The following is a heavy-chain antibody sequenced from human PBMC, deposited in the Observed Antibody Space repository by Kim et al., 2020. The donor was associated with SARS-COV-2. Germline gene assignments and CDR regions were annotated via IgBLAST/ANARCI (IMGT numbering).Heavy chain of an antibody. Sequence: GGSLRLSCAASGFDLSDFGMHWVRQAPGKGLEWVANIWYDGNNKYYGDSVKGRFTISRDTAKNIVFLHMDSLRAEDTGTYFCARDLCGADCYLLHWGQGSLVTVSS. CDR2: IWYDGNNK. J-gene: IGHJ4*02. D-gene: IGHD2-21*02. V-gene: IGHV3-33*01. CDR1: GFDLSDFG. CDR3: ARDLCGADCYLLH.